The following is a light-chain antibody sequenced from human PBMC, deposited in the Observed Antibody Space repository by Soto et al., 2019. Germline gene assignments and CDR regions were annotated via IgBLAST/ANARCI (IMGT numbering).Light chain of an antibody. V-gene: IGKV2-28*01. CDR3: MQAVQTPRR. J-gene: IGKJ1*01. CDR1: QSLLHKNGNSD. CDR2: IGS. Sequence: DIVMTQPPLSLPVAPGEEASIACRHSQSLLHKNGNSDFNWYLQKPGQSPKLLIYIGSKRASGVPDRFSGSGSGTYFTLKISRVEAEDAGVYYCMQAVQTPRRFGQGTKGDI.